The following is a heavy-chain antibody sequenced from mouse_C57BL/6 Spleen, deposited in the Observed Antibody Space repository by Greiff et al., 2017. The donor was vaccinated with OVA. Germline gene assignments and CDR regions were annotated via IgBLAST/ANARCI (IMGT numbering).Heavy chain of an antibody. CDR2: IDPSDSET. D-gene: IGHD1-1*01. CDR3: ARSYYGSSLGYYFDY. Sequence: QVHVKQPGAELVRPGSSVKLSCKASGYTFTSYWMHWVKQRPIQGLEWIGNIDPSDSETHYNQKFKDKATLTVDKSSSTAYMQLSSLTSEDSAVYYCARSYYGSSLGYYFDYWGQGTTLTVSS. CDR1: GYTFTSYW. V-gene: IGHV1-52*01. J-gene: IGHJ2*01.